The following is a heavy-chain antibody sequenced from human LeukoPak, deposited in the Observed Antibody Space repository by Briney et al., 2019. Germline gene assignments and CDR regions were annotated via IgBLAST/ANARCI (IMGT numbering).Heavy chain of an antibody. CDR2: ISSSSSYI. D-gene: IGHD6-19*01. V-gene: IGHV3-21*01. CDR3: ARGGKKALAGTRSPQYFQH. CDR1: GFTFSSYS. Sequence: GGSLRLSCAASGFTFSSYSMNWVRQAPGKGLEWVSSISSSSSYIYYADSVKGRFTISRDNSKNTLYLQMNSLRPEDTAVYYCARGGKKALAGTRSPQYFQHWGQGTLVTVSS. J-gene: IGHJ1*01.